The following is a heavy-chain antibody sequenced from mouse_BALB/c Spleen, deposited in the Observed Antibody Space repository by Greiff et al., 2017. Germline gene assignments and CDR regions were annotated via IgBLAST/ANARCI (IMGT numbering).Heavy chain of an antibody. J-gene: IGHJ4*01. D-gene: IGHD4-1*02. CDR1: GFTFTDYY. V-gene: IGHV7-3*02. CDR2: IRNKANGYTT. Sequence: EVKLVESGGGLVQPGGSLRLSCATSGFTFTDYYMSWVRQPPGKALEWLGFIRNKANGYTTEYSASVKGRFTISRDNSQSILYLQMNTLRAEDSATYYCARDPNWSYAMDYWGQGTSVTVS. CDR3: ARDPNWSYAMDY.